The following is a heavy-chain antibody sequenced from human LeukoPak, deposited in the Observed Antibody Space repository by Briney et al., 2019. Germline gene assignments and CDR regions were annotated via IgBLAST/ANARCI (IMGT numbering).Heavy chain of an antibody. Sequence: ASVKVSCKASGYTFTSYYMHWVRQAPGQGLEWMGLINPTGGSTGYAQKFQGRVTMTRDMSTSTDYMELSSLRSEDTAVYYCARTYSSGWTHFDYWGQGTLVTVSS. CDR3: ARTYSSGWTHFDY. CDR2: INPTGGST. CDR1: GYTFTSYY. J-gene: IGHJ4*02. D-gene: IGHD6-19*01. V-gene: IGHV1-46*01.